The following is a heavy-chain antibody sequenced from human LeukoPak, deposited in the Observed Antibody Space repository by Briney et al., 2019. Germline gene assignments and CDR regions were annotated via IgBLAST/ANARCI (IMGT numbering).Heavy chain of an antibody. V-gene: IGHV4-59*01. CDR3: ARGKTYYYDSSGYYEEYYFDY. Sequence: SETLSLTCTVSGGSISSYYWSWIRQPPGKGLEWIGYIYYSGSTNYNPSLKSRVTISVDTSKNQFSLKLSSVTAADTAVYYCARGKTYYYDSSGYYEEYYFDYWGQGTLVTVSS. CDR1: GGSISSYY. CDR2: IYYSGST. J-gene: IGHJ4*02. D-gene: IGHD3-22*01.